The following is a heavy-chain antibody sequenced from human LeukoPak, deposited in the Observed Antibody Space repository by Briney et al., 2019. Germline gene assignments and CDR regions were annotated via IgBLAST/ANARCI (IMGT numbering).Heavy chain of an antibody. CDR3: AREKRITIFGVVTDNWFDP. D-gene: IGHD3-3*01. V-gene: IGHV1-18*01. J-gene: IGHJ5*02. Sequence: GASVKVSCKASGYTLTSYGISWVRQAPGQGLEWMGWISAYNGNTNYAQKLQGRVTMTTDTSTSTAYMELRSLRSDDTAVYYCAREKRITIFGVVTDNWFDPWGQGTLVTVSS. CDR2: ISAYNGNT. CDR1: GYTLTSYG.